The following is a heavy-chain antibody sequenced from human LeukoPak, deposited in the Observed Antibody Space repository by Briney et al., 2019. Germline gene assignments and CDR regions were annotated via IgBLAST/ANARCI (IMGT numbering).Heavy chain of an antibody. Sequence: PGGSLRLSCAASGFTFSNYAMSWVRQAPGKGLEWVSSISVSGGNTYYADSVKGRFTISRDNSKNTLYLQMNSLRAEDTAVYYCARGTAGYHSSYFDYWGQGTLVTVSS. CDR2: ISVSGGNT. V-gene: IGHV3-23*01. CDR3: ARGTAGYHSSYFDY. CDR1: GFTFSNYA. D-gene: IGHD3-16*02. J-gene: IGHJ4*02.